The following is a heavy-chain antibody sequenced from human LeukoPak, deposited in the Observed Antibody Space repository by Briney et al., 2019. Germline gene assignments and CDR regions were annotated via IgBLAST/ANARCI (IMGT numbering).Heavy chain of an antibody. V-gene: IGHV4-34*01. D-gene: IGHD6-19*01. CDR2: INHSGST. CDR3: ARGRAVAGPSRIKYYYYGMDV. J-gene: IGHJ6*02. Sequence: SETLSLTCAVYGGSFSGYYWSWIRQPPGKGLEWTGEINHSGSTNYNPSLKSRVTISVDTSKNQFSLKLSSVTAADTAVYYCARGRAVAGPSRIKYYYYGMDVWGQGTTVTVSS. CDR1: GGSFSGYY.